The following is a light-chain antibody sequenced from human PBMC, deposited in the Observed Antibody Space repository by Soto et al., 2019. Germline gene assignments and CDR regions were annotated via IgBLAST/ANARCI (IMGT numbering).Light chain of an antibody. J-gene: IGKJ1*01. CDR2: RVS. CDR3: TQGTHWPRM. CDR1: KSLVYSDGNTH. Sequence: DVVLTQSPLSLPVNFGQPASISCRSSKSLVYSDGNTHLSWFHQSPGQSPRRLIYRVSSRDSGVPDKFSGRGSGTDFTLEISRVEAEDVGIYFCTQGTHWPRMFGQGTKVEVE. V-gene: IGKV2-30*01.